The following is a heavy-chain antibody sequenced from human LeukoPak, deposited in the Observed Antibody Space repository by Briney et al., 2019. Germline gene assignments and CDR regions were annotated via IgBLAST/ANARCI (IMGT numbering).Heavy chain of an antibody. V-gene: IGHV3-7*01. CDR1: GFTLSSYW. Sequence: PGGSLRLSCAASGFTLSSYWMTWVRQAPGKGLEWVANIKQDGSEKYYVDSVKGRFTISRDNAKNSLYLQMNSLRAEDTAVYYCARMLLHYDLLTDSLYYYYMDVWGKGTTVTVSS. CDR2: IKQDGSEK. CDR3: ARMLLHYDLLTDSLYYYYMDV. J-gene: IGHJ6*03. D-gene: IGHD3-9*01.